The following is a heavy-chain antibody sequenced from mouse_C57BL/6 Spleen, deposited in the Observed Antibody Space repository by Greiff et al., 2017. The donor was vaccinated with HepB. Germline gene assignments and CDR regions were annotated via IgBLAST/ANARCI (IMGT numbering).Heavy chain of an antibody. CDR2: IWRGGST. D-gene: IGHD1-1*01. J-gene: IGHJ3*01. V-gene: IGHV2-5*01. CDR3: AKGDGSSSSWFAY. CDR1: GFSLTSYG. Sequence: VKLMESGPGLVQPSQSLSITCTVSGFSLTSYGVHWVRQSPGKGLEWLGVIWRGGSTDYNAAFMSRLSITKDNSKSQVFFKMNSLQADDTAIYYCAKGDGSSSSWFAYWGQGTLVTVSA.